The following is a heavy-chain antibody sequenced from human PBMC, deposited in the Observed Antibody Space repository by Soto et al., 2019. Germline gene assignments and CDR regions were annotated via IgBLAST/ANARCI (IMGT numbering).Heavy chain of an antibody. CDR1: GFTFSSYS. D-gene: IGHD2-15*01. J-gene: IGHJ4*02. V-gene: IGHV3-21*01. CDR3: ARGRYCSGGSCYPALGGY. Sequence: EVQLVESGGGLVKPGGSLRLSCAASGFTFSSYSMNWVRQAPGKGLEWVSSISSSSSYIYYADSVKGRFTISRDNAKNSLYLQMNSVRAEDTAVYYCARGRYCSGGSCYPALGGYWGQGTLVTVSS. CDR2: ISSSSSYI.